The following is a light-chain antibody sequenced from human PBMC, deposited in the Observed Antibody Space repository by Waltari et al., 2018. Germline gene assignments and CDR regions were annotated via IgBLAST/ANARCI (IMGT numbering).Light chain of an antibody. CDR1: QSVDSSY. V-gene: IGKV3-20*01. Sequence: EIVLTQSPGTLSLSPGERATLSCRASQSVDSSYLAWYQQKPGQAPRPLIYGASSRATSIPDRFSGTGSGTDFTLTISRLEPEDFAVYYCQQYGSSPHTFGQGTKVEIK. CDR2: GAS. CDR3: QQYGSSPHT. J-gene: IGKJ2*01.